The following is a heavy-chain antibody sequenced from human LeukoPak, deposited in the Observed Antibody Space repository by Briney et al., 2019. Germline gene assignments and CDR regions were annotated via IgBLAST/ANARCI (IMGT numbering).Heavy chain of an antibody. J-gene: IGHJ4*02. CDR1: GFTFSSYG. Sequence: QPGGSLRLSCAASGFTFSSYGMSWVRQAPGKGLEWVSSITGNGDTTYYADSVKGRFTISRDNSKNTLYLQMNSLRAEDTAVYYCADSNYWYPVDYWGQGTLVTVSS. V-gene: IGHV3-23*01. CDR2: ITGNGDTT. D-gene: IGHD4-11*01. CDR3: ADSNYWYPVDY.